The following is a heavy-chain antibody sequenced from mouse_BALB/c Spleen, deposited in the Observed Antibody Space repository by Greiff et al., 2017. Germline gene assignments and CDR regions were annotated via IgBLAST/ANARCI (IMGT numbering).Heavy chain of an antibody. V-gene: IGHV5-6-5*01. D-gene: IGHD1-1*01. CDR3: ASPYDDGSSLSYWYFDV. Sequence: EVKLMESGGGLVKPGGSLKLSCAASGFTFSSYAMSWVRQTPEKRLEWVASISSGGSTYYPDSVKGRFTISRDNARNILYLQMSSLRSEDTAMYYCASPYDDGSSLSYWYFDVWGAGTTVTVSS. J-gene: IGHJ1*01. CDR2: ISSGGST. CDR1: GFTFSSYA.